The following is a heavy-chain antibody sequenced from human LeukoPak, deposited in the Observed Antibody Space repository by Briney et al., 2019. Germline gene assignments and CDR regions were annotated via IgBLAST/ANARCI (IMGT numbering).Heavy chain of an antibody. CDR1: GFTFGEYG. V-gene: IGHV3-49*04. D-gene: IGHD3-22*01. J-gene: IGHJ4*02. CDR2: IRSKGHGETT. Sequence: GGSLRLSCTASGFTFGEYGMSWVRQAPGKGLEWIGFIRSKGHGETTEYAASVKGRFTISRDDSKSIAYLQLNSLKTEDTAVYYCTLTMIVVARSHFDYWGQGTLVTVSS. CDR3: TLTMIVVARSHFDY.